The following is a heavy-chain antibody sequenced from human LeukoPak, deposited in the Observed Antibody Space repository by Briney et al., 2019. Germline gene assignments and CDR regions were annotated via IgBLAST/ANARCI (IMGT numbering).Heavy chain of an antibody. J-gene: IGHJ4*02. CDR2: IYYSGST. CDR3: ARELSSSSERDY. V-gene: IGHV4-30-4*08. D-gene: IGHD6-6*01. CDR1: GGSISSGDYY. Sequence: SETLSLTCTVSGGSISSGDYYWSWIRQPPGKGLEWIGYIYYSGSTYYNPSLKSRVTISVDTSKNQFSLKLSSVTAADTAVYYCARELSSSSERDYWGQGTLVAVSS.